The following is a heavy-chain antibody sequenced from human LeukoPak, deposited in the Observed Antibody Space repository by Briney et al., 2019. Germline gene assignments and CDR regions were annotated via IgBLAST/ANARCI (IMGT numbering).Heavy chain of an antibody. V-gene: IGHV5-51*01. CDR3: ARRVAGSYHDAFDI. CDR1: GCSFTSYW. J-gene: IGHJ3*02. D-gene: IGHD1-26*01. Sequence: GESLKISCTGSGCSFTSYWIGWVRQMPGKGLEWMGIIYPGDSDTRYSPSFQGQVTISADKSISTAYLQWSSLRASDTAMYYCARRVAGSYHDAFDIWGQGTMVTVSS. CDR2: IYPGDSDT.